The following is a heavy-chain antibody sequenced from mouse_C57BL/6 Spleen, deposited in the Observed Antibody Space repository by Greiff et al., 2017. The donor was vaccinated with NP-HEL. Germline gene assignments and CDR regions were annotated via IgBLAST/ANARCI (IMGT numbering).Heavy chain of an antibody. V-gene: IGHV1-39*01. Sequence: EVQLQQSGPELVKPGASVKISCKASGYSFTDYYMNWVKQSHGKSLEWIGVINPNYGTTSYNQKFKGKATLTVDQSSSTAYMQLNSLTSEDSAVYYCARGDSYEYDGGGWYFDVWGTGTPVTVSS. CDR3: ARGDSYEYDGGGWYFDV. J-gene: IGHJ1*03. CDR1: GYSFTDYY. D-gene: IGHD2-4*01. CDR2: INPNYGTT.